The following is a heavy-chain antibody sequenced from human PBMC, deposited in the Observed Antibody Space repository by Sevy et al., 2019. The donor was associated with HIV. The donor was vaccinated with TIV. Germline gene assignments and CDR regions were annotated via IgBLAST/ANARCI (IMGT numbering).Heavy chain of an antibody. J-gene: IGHJ6*02. CDR1: EFTFSSYG. CDR2: IWYDGSNK. D-gene: IGHD3-22*01. V-gene: IGHV3-33*01. CDR3: ARTSSGYDYYYYGMDV. Sequence: GGSLRLSCAASEFTFSSYGMHWVRQAPGKGLEWVAVIWYDGSNKYYADSVKGRFTISRDNSKNTLYLQMNSLRAEDTAVYYCARTSSGYDYYYYGMDVWGQGTTVTVSS.